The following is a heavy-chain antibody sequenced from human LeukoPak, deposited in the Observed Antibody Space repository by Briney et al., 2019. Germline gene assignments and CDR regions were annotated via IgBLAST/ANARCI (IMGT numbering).Heavy chain of an antibody. CDR2: IKEDGSVK. CDR3: ARVSESGRFSGSYDY. D-gene: IGHD1-26*01. Sequence: GGSLRLSCAASGFTFSNYWMSWVRQTPGKGLEWVANIKEDGSVKYYVDSVKGRFTISRDNAKKSLYLQMNSLRAEDTAVYYCARVSESGRFSGSYDYWGLGTLITVSS. CDR1: GFTFSNYW. V-gene: IGHV3-7*01. J-gene: IGHJ4*02.